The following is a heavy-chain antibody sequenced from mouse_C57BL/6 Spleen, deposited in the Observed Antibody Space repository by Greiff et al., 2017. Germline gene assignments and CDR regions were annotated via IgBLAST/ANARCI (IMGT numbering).Heavy chain of an antibody. D-gene: IGHD1-1*01. J-gene: IGHJ1*03. CDR3: GRWGDGSGPHWYFDV. CDR1: GYTFTDYN. CDR2: INPNNGGT. Sequence: VQLQQSGPELVKPGASVKIPCKASGYTFTDYNMDWVKQSHGKSLEWIGDINPNNGGTIYNQKFKGKATLTVDKSSSTAYMELRSLTSEDTAVYYCGRWGDGSGPHWYFDVWGTGTTVTVSS. V-gene: IGHV1-18*01.